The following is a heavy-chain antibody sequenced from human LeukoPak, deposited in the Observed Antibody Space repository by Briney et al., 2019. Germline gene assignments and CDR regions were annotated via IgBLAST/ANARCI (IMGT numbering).Heavy chain of an antibody. CDR3: ARYVGYYMDV. J-gene: IGHJ6*03. Sequence: PSETLSLTCTVSGGSVSSGGYYWSWIRQHPGKGLECIGYIYYSGSTYYNPSPKSRVTISVDTSKNQFSLKLSSVTAADTAVYYCARYVGYYMDVWGKGTTVTVSS. V-gene: IGHV4-31*03. D-gene: IGHD3-16*01. CDR1: GGSVSSGGYY. CDR2: IYYSGST.